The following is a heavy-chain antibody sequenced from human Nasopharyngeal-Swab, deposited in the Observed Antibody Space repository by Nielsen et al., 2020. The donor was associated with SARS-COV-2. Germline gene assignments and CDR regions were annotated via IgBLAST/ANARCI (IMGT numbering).Heavy chain of an antibody. Sequence: SETLSLTCTVSGGSISGYYWSWMRQPPGKGLEWIGYIYYSGSTNYNPSLKSRVTISVDTSKNQFSLKLSSVTAADTAVYYCARDGYSSGWYGRDYYYYMDVWGKGTTVTVSS. CDR1: GGSISGYY. CDR3: ARDGYSSGWYGRDYYYYMDV. D-gene: IGHD6-19*01. J-gene: IGHJ6*03. CDR2: IYYSGST. V-gene: IGHV4-59*01.